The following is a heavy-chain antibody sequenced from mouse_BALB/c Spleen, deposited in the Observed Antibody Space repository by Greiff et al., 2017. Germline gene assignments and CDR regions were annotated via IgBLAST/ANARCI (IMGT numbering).Heavy chain of an antibody. V-gene: IGHV5-6-3*01. CDR3: ARGGYGYGGYMDY. CDR2: INSNGGST. D-gene: IGHD1-2*01. CDR1: GFTFSSYG. Sequence: EVKLVESGGGLVQPGGSLKLSCAASGFTFSSYGMSWVRQTPGKRLELVATINSNGGSTYYPDSVKGRFTISRDNAKNTLYLQMSSLKSEDTAMYYCARGGYGYGGYMDYWGQGTSVTVSS. J-gene: IGHJ4*01.